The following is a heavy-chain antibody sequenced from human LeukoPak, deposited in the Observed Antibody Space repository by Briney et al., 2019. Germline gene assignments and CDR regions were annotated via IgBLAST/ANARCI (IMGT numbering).Heavy chain of an antibody. CDR1: GYRFTNYW. CDR2: IYPGDSDT. Sequence: GESLKISCKGSGYRFTNYWIGWARQMPGKGLEWMGIIYPGDSDTKYSPSFQGQVTISADMSITTAYLQWRSLKASDTAIYYCARRMRDYRTWDYWGQGTPVTVSS. CDR3: ARRMRDYRTWDY. D-gene: IGHD1-14*01. V-gene: IGHV5-51*01. J-gene: IGHJ4*02.